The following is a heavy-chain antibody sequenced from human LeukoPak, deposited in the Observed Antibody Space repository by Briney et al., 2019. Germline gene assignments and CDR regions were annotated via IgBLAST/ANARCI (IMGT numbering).Heavy chain of an antibody. J-gene: IGHJ4*02. CDR1: GFTFSSYA. V-gene: IGHV3-23*01. CDR3: AKDQEQQLRLYYFDY. CDR2: ISGSGGST. Sequence: GGSLRLSCAASGFTFSSYAMSWVRQAPGKGLEWVSAISGSGGSTYYADSVEGRFTISRDNSKNTLYLQMNSLRAEDTAVYYCAKDQEQQLRLYYFDYWGQGTLVTVSS. D-gene: IGHD6-13*01.